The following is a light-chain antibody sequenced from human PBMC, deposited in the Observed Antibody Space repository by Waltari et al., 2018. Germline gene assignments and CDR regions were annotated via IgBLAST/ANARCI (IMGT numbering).Light chain of an antibody. V-gene: IGLV4-69*01. Sequence: QLVLTQSPSASASLGASVKLTCTLSSGHSNYAIAWHQQQAEKGPRYLMKINRDGSHNKGDGIPDRFSGSTSGAERYLTISSLQSEDVADYYCQTWGAGIRVFGTGTKVTVL. CDR1: SGHSNYA. J-gene: IGLJ1*01. CDR3: QTWGAGIRV. CDR2: INRDGSH.